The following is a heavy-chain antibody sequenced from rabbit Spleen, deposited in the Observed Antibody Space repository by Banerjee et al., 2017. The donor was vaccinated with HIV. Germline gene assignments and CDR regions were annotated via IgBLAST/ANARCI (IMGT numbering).Heavy chain of an antibody. Sequence: QSLEESGGDLVKPGASLTLTCTASGFSFSSRYYMCWVRQAPGKGLEWIACIYGGSSGSTYYANWAKGRFTISKTSSTTVTLQMTSLTAADTATYFCARDLVGVIGWNFYLWGQGTLVTVS. V-gene: IGHV1S40*01. CDR3: ARDLVGVIGWNFYL. CDR1: GFSFSSRYY. J-gene: IGHJ4*01. D-gene: IGHD1-1*01. CDR2: IYGGSSGST.